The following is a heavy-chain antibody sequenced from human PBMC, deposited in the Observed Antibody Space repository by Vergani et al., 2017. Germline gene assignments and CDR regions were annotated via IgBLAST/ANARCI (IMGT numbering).Heavy chain of an antibody. D-gene: IGHD3-10*01. CDR3: TTAWGLYYLHGEYFQY. J-gene: IGHJ1*01. Sequence: EVQLLELGGGLVQPGGSRRLSCAGAGFTFDTYTMAYVRQAPGKGLEWVATISSGGGDIFYADSVKGRFTISRDNSTNTLFLQMNSLKDEDTAVYYCTTAWGLYYLHGEYFQYWGRGTLVSVSS. CDR1: GFTFDTYT. V-gene: IGHV3-23*01. CDR2: ISSGGGDI.